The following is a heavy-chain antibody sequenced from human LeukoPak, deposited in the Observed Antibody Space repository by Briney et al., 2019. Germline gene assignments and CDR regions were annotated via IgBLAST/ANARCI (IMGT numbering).Heavy chain of an antibody. CDR2: IYTSGST. V-gene: IGHV4-61*02. Sequence: SETLSLTCTVSGGSISSGSYYWSWIRQPAGKGLEWIGRIYTSGSTNYNPSLKSRVTISVDTSKNQFSLKLSSVTAADTAVYYCARDIYYESSGYYYSDYWGQGTLVTVSS. CDR3: ARDIYYESSGYYYSDY. CDR1: GGSISSGSYY. J-gene: IGHJ4*02. D-gene: IGHD3-22*01.